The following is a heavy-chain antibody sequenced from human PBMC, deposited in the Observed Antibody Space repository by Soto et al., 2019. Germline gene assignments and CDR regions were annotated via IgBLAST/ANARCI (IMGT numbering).Heavy chain of an antibody. V-gene: IGHV1-18*01. CDR3: ARELRFLEWTHTFGMDV. CDR1: GYTFTSYG. CDR2: ISAYNGNT. D-gene: IGHD3-3*01. J-gene: IGHJ6*02. Sequence: ASVKVSCKASGYTFTSYGISWVRQAPGQGLERMGWISAYNGNTNYAQKLQGRVTMTTDTSTSTAYMELRSLRSDDTAVYYCARELRFLEWTHTFGMDVWGQGTTVTVSS.